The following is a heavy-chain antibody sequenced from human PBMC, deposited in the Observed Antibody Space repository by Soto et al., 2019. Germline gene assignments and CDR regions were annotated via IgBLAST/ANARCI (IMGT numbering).Heavy chain of an antibody. CDR3: ARESILAAAGRWFDP. CDR1: GYTFTSYA. Sequence: ASVKVSCKASGYTFTSYAITWVRQAPGQGLEWMGWINPNSGGTNYAQKFQGRVTMTRDTSISTAYMELSRLRSDDTAVYYCARESILAAAGRWFDPWGQGTLVTVSS. CDR2: INPNSGGT. V-gene: IGHV1-2*02. J-gene: IGHJ5*02. D-gene: IGHD6-13*01.